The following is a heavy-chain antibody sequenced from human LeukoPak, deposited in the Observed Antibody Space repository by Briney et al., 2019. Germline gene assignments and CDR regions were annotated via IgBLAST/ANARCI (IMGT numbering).Heavy chain of an antibody. CDR2: IYYSGTT. CDR1: GGSISSSSYY. D-gene: IGHD2-21*01. Sequence: SETLSLTCTVSGGSISSSSYYWGWIRQPPGKGLEWIGSIYYSGTTYYNLSLKSRVIMSVDTSKNQFSLKLNSVTATDTAVYYCARRDSNIIFDYWGQGTLVTVSS. CDR3: ARRDSNIIFDY. V-gene: IGHV4-39*01. J-gene: IGHJ4*02.